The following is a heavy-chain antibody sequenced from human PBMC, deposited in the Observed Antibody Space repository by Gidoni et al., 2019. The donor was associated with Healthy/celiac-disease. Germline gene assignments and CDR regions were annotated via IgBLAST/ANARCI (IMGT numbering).Heavy chain of an antibody. CDR3: ARDFGWYYYGSGASLDAFDI. Sequence: QVQLVESGGGVVQPGRSLRLSCAASGFTFSSYAMHWVRQAPGKGLEWVAVIWYDGSNKYYADSVKGRFTISRDNSKNTLYLQMNSLRAEDTAVYYCARDFGWYYYGSGASLDAFDIWGQGTMVTVSS. CDR1: GFTFSSYA. J-gene: IGHJ3*02. D-gene: IGHD3-10*01. CDR2: IWYDGSNK. V-gene: IGHV3-33*01.